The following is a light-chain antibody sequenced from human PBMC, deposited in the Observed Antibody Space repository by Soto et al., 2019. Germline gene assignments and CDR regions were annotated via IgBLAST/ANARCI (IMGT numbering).Light chain of an antibody. CDR2: TAS. V-gene: IGKV1-9*01. CDR1: QGINSY. CDR3: QHVYDYPLT. Sequence: DIQLTQSPSFLSASVGDRVTITCRASQGINSYVAWHQQKPGKAPKLLIYTASTLQSGVPSRFSGSGSGTDFTLTISSLQPEDFATYYCQHVYDYPLTFGGGTKVEI. J-gene: IGKJ4*01.